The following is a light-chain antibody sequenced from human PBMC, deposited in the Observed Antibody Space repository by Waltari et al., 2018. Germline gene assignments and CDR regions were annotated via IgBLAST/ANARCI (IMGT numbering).Light chain of an antibody. Sequence: DIVMTQIPLSSPVTLGQPASISCRSSQSLAHSDGNTYLSWLQQRPGKPPRLLIDKISNRLYGVPDRFSGSEAGTEFTLKISRVETEDVGVYFCMQATQFPLTFGGGTKVESK. V-gene: IGKV2-24*01. CDR1: QSLAHSDGNTY. CDR2: KIS. CDR3: MQATQFPLT. J-gene: IGKJ4*01.